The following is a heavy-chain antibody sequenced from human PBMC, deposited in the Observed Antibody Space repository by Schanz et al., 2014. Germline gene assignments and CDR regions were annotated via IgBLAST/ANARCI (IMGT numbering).Heavy chain of an antibody. D-gene: IGHD3-3*01. CDR3: ARESVSRTRLFDP. J-gene: IGHJ5*02. Sequence: QVHLMQSGAEAKKPGASVKVSCKAFGYSFTTYFIHWVRLAPGQGLEWMGRIHPNTGGTDFAQKFQGRVTMTKDTSINTVYMELSTLTSDDTAVYYCARESVSRTRLFDPWGQGTLVTVSS. V-gene: IGHV1-2*06. CDR2: IHPNTGGT. CDR1: GYSFTTYF.